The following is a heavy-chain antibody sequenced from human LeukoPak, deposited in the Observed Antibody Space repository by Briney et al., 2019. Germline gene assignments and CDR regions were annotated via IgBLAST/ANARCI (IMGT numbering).Heavy chain of an antibody. CDR3: ASWFSGGNYALGY. J-gene: IGHJ4*02. V-gene: IGHV1-18*01. CDR2: ISTYNGNT. CDR1: GYTFTSYG. D-gene: IGHD4-11*01. Sequence: ASVKVSCKASGYTFTSYGISWLRQAPGQVLGWMGWISTYNGNTNYAQKLQDRVTMTTDTSTTTAYMDLRSLRTDDTAIYYCASWFSGGNYALGYWGQGTRVTVSS.